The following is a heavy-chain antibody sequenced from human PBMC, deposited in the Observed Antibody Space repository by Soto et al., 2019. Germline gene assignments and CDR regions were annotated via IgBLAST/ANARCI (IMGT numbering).Heavy chain of an antibody. J-gene: IGHJ5*02. CDR1: GYTFTGYY. CDR2: INPNSGGT. D-gene: IGHD6-6*01. Sequence: ASVKFSCKASGYTFTGYYMHWVRQAPGQGLEWMGWINPNSGGTNYAQKFQGWVTMTRDTSISTAYMELSRLRSDDTAVYYCARDSRIATEPANWFDPWGQGTLVTVSS. V-gene: IGHV1-2*04. CDR3: ARDSRIATEPANWFDP.